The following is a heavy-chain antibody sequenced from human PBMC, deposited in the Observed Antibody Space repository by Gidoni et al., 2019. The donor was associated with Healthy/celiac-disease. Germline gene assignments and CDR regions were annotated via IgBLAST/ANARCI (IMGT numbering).Heavy chain of an antibody. CDR1: GFSLSTSGMC. CDR2: IDWDDDK. Sequence: QVTLRESGPALVKPTQTLTLTSTFSGFSLSTSGMCVSWIRQPPGKALEWLARIDWDDDKYYSTSLKTRLTISKDTSKNQVVLTMTNMDPVDTATYYCERILPDGGGSYYDAFDIWGQGTMVTVSS. CDR3: ERILPDGGGSYYDAFDI. V-gene: IGHV2-70*15. D-gene: IGHD1-26*01. J-gene: IGHJ3*02.